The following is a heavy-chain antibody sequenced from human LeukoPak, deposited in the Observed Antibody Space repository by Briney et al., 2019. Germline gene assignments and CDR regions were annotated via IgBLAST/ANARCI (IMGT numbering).Heavy chain of an antibody. D-gene: IGHD6-13*01. CDR2: IIPIFGTA. J-gene: IGHJ4*02. CDR3: ARGDGIAAAGVNFDY. CDR1: GGTFSSYA. Sequence: GASVKVSCEASGGTFSSYAISWVRQAPGQGLEWMGGIIPIFGTANYAQKFQGRVTITADESTSTAYMELSSLRSEDTAVYYCARGDGIAAAGVNFDYWGQGTLVTVSS. V-gene: IGHV1-69*13.